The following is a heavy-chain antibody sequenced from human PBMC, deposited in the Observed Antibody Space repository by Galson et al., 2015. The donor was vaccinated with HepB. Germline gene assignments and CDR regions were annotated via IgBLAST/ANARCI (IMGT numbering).Heavy chain of an antibody. J-gene: IGHJ5*02. CDR2: INPNSGGT. V-gene: IGHV1-2*04. CDR3: ARGGVLRYFDWLLPEYNWFDP. CDR1: GYTFTGYY. Sequence: SVKVSCKASGYTFTGYYMHWVRQAPGQGLEWMGWINPNSGGTNYAQKFQGWVTMTRDTSISTAYMELSRLRSDDTAVYYCARGGVLRYFDWLLPEYNWFDPWGQGTLVTVSS. D-gene: IGHD3-9*01.